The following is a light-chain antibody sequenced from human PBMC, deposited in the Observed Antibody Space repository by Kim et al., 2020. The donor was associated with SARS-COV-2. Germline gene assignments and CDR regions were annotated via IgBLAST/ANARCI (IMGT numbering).Light chain of an antibody. CDR3: AAWDDSLSGVV. CDR2: RNN. J-gene: IGLJ2*01. V-gene: IGLV1-47*01. Sequence: GQRVTISCSGSSSNIGSNYVYWYQQLPGTAPKLLIYRNNQRPSGVPDRFSGSKSGTSASLAISGLRPEDEADYYCAAWDDSLSGVVFGGGTQLTVL. CDR1: SSNIGSNY.